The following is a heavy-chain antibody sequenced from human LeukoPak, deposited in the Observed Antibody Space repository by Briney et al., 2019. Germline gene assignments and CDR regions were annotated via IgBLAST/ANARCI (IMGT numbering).Heavy chain of an antibody. J-gene: IGHJ4*02. CDR2: IYYSGTT. CDR3: ARGLADIRYFDWLSEYYFDF. CDR1: GGSITSSSDY. V-gene: IGHV4-39*07. D-gene: IGHD3-9*01. Sequence: SETLSLTCTVSGGSITSSSDYWGWIRQPPGEGLEWIGSIYYSGTTYYNPSLKSRLTMSVDTSKNQFSLQLSSVAAADTAVYYCARGLADIRYFDWLSEYYFDFWGQGTLVTVSS.